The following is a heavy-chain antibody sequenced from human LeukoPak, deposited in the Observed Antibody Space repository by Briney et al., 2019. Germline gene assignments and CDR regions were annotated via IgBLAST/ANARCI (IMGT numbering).Heavy chain of an antibody. J-gene: IGHJ6*02. V-gene: IGHV3-23*01. CDR2: ISGSGGST. Sequence: GGSLRLSCAASGFTFSSYAMGWVRQAPGKGLEWVSGISGSGGSTYYADSVKGRFTISRDNSKNTLYLEMNSLRVEDKAVYYCGGHYYYYYGMDVWGQGTTVTVSS. CDR1: GFTFSSYA. CDR3: GGHYYYYYGMDV.